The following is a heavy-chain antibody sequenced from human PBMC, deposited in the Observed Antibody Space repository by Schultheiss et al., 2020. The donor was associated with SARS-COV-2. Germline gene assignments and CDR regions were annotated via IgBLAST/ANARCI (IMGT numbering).Heavy chain of an antibody. CDR1: GFTFSSYA. D-gene: IGHD6-19*01. Sequence: GGSLRLSCSVSGFTFSSYAMHWVRQAPGKGLEWVAFTSYEGGDKHYGDSVKGRFTISRDNSKNTLYLQMNSLRAEDTAVYYCAKDHDPIAVAGTTDYWGQGTLVTVSS. V-gene: IGHV3-30-3*02. J-gene: IGHJ4*02. CDR2: TSYEGGDK. CDR3: AKDHDPIAVAGTTDY.